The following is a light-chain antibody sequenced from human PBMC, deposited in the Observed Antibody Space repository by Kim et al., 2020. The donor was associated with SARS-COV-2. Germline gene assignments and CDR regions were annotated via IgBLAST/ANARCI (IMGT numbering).Light chain of an antibody. CDR3: QSYDSSLWV. CDR2: EDN. V-gene: IGLV6-57*01. J-gene: IGLJ3*02. Sequence: LTQPHSVSESPGKTVTISCTRSSGSIASNYVQWYQQRPGSSPTTVIYEDNQRPSGVPERFSGSIDSSSNSASLTISGLKTEDEADYYCQSYDSSLWVFGGGTQLTVL. CDR1: SGSIASNY.